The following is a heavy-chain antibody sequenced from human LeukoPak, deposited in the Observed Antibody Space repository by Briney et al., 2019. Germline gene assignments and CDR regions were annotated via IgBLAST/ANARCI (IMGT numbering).Heavy chain of an antibody. J-gene: IGHJ4*02. D-gene: IGHD2-21*02. V-gene: IGHV3-23*01. CDR2: ISGSGGST. CDR1: GFTFSSYA. CDR3: AREEYCGGDCYAGLDY. Sequence: GGSLRLSCAASGFTFSSYAMSWVRQAPGKGLEWVSAISGSGGSTYYADSVKGRFTISRDNSKNTLYLQMNSLRAEDTAVYYCAREEYCGGDCYAGLDYWGQGTLVTVSS.